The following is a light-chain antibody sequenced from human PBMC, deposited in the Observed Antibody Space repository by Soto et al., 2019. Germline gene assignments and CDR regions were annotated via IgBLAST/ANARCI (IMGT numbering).Light chain of an antibody. V-gene: IGLV2-14*01. J-gene: IGLJ1*01. CDR1: SSDVGGYNY. CDR3: SSYTSSSTHYV. CDR2: DVS. Sequence: QSALTQPASVSGSPGQSITISCTGTSSDVGGYNYVSWYQQHPGKAPKLMIYDVSNRPSGVSTRFSGSKSVNTASLTISGLQAEDEADYYCSSYTSSSTHYVFGTGTKVTVL.